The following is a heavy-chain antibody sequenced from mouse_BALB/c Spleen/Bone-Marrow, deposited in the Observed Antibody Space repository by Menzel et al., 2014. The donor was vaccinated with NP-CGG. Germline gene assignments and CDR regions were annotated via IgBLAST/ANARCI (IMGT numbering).Heavy chain of an antibody. J-gene: IGHJ3*01. CDR3: ARHAYYDQTEVSFVY. CDR1: GFSFNSYG. V-gene: IGHV5-9-2*01. Sequence: EVMLAESGRGLVKSGGSLKLSCAASGFSFNSYGMSWVRQTPEKRLEWVATISGGGSYTFYPDSVKGRFTISRDNAKNNLYLQLSSLRSEDTALYYCARHAYYDQTEVSFVYWGQGTLVTVSA. D-gene: IGHD2-4*01. CDR2: ISGGGSYT.